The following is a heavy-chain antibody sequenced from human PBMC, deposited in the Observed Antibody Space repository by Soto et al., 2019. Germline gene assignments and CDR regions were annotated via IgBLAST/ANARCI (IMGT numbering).Heavy chain of an antibody. J-gene: IGHJ3*02. D-gene: IGHD3-10*01. CDR2: IYYSGST. Sequence: SETLSLTYTVSGGSISSSSYYWGWIRQPPGKGLEWIGSIYYSGSTYYNPSLKSRVTISVDTSKNQFSLKLSSVTAADTAVYYCARTYGSGSRGTFDIWGQGTMVTVSS. CDR3: ARTYGSGSRGTFDI. V-gene: IGHV4-39*01. CDR1: GGSISSSSYY.